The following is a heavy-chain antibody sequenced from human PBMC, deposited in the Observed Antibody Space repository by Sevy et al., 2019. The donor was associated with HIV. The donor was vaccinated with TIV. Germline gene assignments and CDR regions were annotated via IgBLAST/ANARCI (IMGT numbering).Heavy chain of an antibody. CDR2: ISYDGSNK. J-gene: IGHJ6*02. Sequence: GGSLRLSCAASGFTFSSYAMHWVRQAPGKGLEWVAVISYDGSNKYYADSVKSRFTISRDNSKNTLYLKMNSLRDEDTDVYYCARDLRWGLLRYYYYYGMDVWGQGTTVTVSS. CDR3: ARDLRWGLLRYYYYYGMDV. CDR1: GFTFSSYA. V-gene: IGHV3-30-3*01. D-gene: IGHD1-26*01.